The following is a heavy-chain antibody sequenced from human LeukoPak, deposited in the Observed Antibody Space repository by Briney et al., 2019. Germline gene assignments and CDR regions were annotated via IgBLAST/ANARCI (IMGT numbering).Heavy chain of an antibody. D-gene: IGHD2-2*01. V-gene: IGHV1-2*06. CDR2: INPNSGDT. CDR3: ARDYCSSTSCLFDY. CDR1: GYTFTGYH. J-gene: IGHJ4*02. Sequence: GASVKVSCKASGYTFTGYHIHWVRQAPGQGLEWMGRINPNSGDTNYAQKFQGRVTMTRDTSNSTAYMELSRLRSDDTAVYYCARDYCSSTSCLFDYWGQGTLVTVSS.